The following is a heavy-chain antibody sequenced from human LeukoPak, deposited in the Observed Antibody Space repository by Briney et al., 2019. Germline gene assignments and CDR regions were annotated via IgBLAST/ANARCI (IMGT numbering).Heavy chain of an antibody. Sequence: GGSLRLSCAASGFTFSDYYMSWLRQAPGKGLEWVSYISSSGSTIYYADSVKGRFTISRDNAKNSLSLQMNSLRAEDTAVYYCARATRITKIGYYFDYWGQGTLVTVSS. V-gene: IGHV3-11*01. CDR1: GFTFSDYY. CDR2: ISSSGSTI. J-gene: IGHJ4*02. D-gene: IGHD3-22*01. CDR3: ARATRITKIGYYFDY.